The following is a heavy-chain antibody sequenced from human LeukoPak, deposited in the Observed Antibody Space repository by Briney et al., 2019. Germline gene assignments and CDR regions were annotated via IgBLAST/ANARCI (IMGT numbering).Heavy chain of an antibody. CDR1: GGTFSSYA. CDR3: ATSRYGSGSRFGY. CDR2: IIPIFGTA. Sequence: SVKVSSKASGGTFSSYAISWVRQAPGQGLEWMGGIIPIFGTANYAQKFQGRVTITTDESTSTAYMELSSLRSEDTAVYYCATSRYGSGSRFGYWGQGTLVTVSS. V-gene: IGHV1-69*05. D-gene: IGHD3-10*01. J-gene: IGHJ4*02.